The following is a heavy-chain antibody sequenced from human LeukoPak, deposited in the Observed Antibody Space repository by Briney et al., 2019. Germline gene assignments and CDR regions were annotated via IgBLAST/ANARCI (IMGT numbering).Heavy chain of an antibody. CDR3: ASRGPYSSSWYGIDY. CDR1: GYTFTTYG. V-gene: IGHV1-18*01. Sequence: ASVNVSYTASGYTFTTYGISWVGQAPGQGREWMGWMRAYNGNTNYAQKLQGGVTMTTDTSTSTAYMQLRSLRSDDTAVYYCASRGPYSSSWYGIDYWGQGTLVTVSS. CDR2: MRAYNGNT. D-gene: IGHD6-13*01. J-gene: IGHJ4*02.